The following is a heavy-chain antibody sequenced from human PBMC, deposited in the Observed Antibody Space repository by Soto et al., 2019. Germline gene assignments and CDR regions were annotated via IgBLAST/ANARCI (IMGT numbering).Heavy chain of an antibody. CDR1: GGSISSSSYY. D-gene: IGHD4-17*01. CDR2: IYYSGST. CDR3: ARLSTVVTPFDC. J-gene: IGHJ4*02. Sequence: PSETLSLTCTVSGGSISSSSYYWGWIRQPPGKGLEWIGSIYYSGSTYYNPSLKSLVTISVDTSKNQFSLKLSSVTAADTAVYYCARLSTVVTPFDCWGQGTLVT. V-gene: IGHV4-39*01.